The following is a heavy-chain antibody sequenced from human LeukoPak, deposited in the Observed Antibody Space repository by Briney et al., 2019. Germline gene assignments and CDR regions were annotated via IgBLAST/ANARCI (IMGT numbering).Heavy chain of an antibody. CDR1: GGPISSNY. CDR2: IYSSGST. J-gene: IGHJ6*03. Sequence: SETLSLTCTATGGPISSNYWTWIPNPAGKGLKWIGRIYSSGSTNYNPSLKSRVTMSVDTSKNQSSLKLSSVTAADTAVYYCARELNYYYYMDVWGKGTTVTVSS. V-gene: IGHV4-4*07. CDR3: ARELNYYYYMDV.